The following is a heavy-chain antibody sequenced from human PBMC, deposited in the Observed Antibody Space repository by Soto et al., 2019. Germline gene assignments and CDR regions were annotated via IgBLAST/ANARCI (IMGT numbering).Heavy chain of an antibody. CDR1: GFTFSSYG. Sequence: GGSLRLSCAASGFTFSSYGMHWVRQAPGKGLEWVAVIWYDGSNKYYADSVKGRFTISRDNSKNTLYLQMNSLRAEDTAVYYCARSTTVVTPPSNYWGQGTLVTVSS. CDR3: ARSTTVVTPPSNY. D-gene: IGHD4-17*01. V-gene: IGHV3-33*01. CDR2: IWYDGSNK. J-gene: IGHJ4*02.